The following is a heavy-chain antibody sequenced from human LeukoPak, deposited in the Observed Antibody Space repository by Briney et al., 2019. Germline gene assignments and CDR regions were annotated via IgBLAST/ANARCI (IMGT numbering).Heavy chain of an antibody. CDR2: INPNSGDT. D-gene: IGHD4-17*01. V-gene: IGHV1-18*01. Sequence: GASVKVSCKASGYTFTSYGISWVRQAPGQGLEWMGWINPNSGDTNYAQKFQDRVTLTRDTSITTAYMELTNLRSDDTAVYYCARPHGDYYNWFDPWGQGTLVTVSS. CDR3: ARPHGDYYNWFDP. CDR1: GYTFTSYG. J-gene: IGHJ5*02.